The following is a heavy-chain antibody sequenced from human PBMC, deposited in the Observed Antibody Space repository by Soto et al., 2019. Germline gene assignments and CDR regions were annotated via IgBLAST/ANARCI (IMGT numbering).Heavy chain of an antibody. CDR3: ARFAGGKFDY. CDR1: GGSTSRSSYY. V-gene: IGHV4-39*01. J-gene: IGHJ4*02. Sequence: PSETLSLTCTVSGGSTSRSSYYWGWIRQPPGKGLEWIGSIYYSGSTYYNPSLKSRVTISVDTSKNQFSLKLSSVTAADTAVYYCARFAGGKFDYWGQGTLVTVSS. CDR2: IYYSGST. D-gene: IGHD1-26*01.